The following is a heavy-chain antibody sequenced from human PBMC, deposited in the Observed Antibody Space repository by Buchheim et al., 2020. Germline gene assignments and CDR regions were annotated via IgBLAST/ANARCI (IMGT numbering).Heavy chain of an antibody. CDR1: SGSIGSSGYY. J-gene: IGHJ4*02. CDR2: IYYSGKT. V-gene: IGHV4-39*01. CDR3: ARHVVAAGTDY. D-gene: IGHD6-13*01. Sequence: QLQLQESGPGLVKPSETLSLICTVSSGSIGSSGYYWGWLRQPPGKGLEWIGSIYYSGKTYYNPSLKSRVTISVDTSKNPFSLNLTSVTAADTAVYHCARHVVAAGTDYWGRGTL.